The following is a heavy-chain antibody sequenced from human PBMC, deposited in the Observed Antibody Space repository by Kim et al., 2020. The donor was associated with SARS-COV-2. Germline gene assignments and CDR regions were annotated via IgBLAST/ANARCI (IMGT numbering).Heavy chain of an antibody. J-gene: IGHJ4*02. Sequence: AYHNPTLKNRVTISVDPSKNRFSRKLSSVTAADTAVYYCARSSGYFDYWGQGTLVTVSS. CDR3: ARSSGYFDY. V-gene: IGHV4-39*01. CDR2: A.